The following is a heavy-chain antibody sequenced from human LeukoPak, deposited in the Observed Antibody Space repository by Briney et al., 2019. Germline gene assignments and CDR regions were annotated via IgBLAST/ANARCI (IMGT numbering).Heavy chain of an antibody. V-gene: IGHV4-39*01. Sequence: SETLSLTCTVSGGSISSSSYYWGWIRQPPGKGLEWIGSIYYSGSTYYNPSLKSRVTISVDTSKNQFSLKLSSVTAADTVVYYCARAHLVPGAFDYWGQGTLVTVSS. CDR3: ARAHLVPGAFDY. CDR1: GGSISSSSYY. D-gene: IGHD2-8*02. J-gene: IGHJ4*02. CDR2: IYYSGST.